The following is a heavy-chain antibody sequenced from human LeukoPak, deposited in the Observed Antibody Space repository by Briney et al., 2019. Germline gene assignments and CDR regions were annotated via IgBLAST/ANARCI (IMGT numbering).Heavy chain of an antibody. CDR3: ARRYSSGWYAHFDY. CDR1: GYTFTSYA. J-gene: IGHJ4*02. Sequence: GASVKVSCKASGYTFTSYAMNWVRQAPGQGLEWMGIINPSGGSTSYAQKFQGRVTMTRDMSTSTVYMELSSLRSEDTAVYYCARRYSSGWYAHFDYWGQGTLVTVSS. V-gene: IGHV1-46*01. D-gene: IGHD6-19*01. CDR2: INPSGGST.